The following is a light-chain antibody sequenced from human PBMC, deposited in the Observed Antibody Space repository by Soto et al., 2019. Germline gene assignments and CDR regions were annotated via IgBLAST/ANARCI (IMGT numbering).Light chain of an antibody. CDR2: EVS. Sequence: QSVLTQPASVSGSPGQSITISCTGTSSDVGSYNLVSWYQQHPGKAPKLMISEVSKRPSGVSNRFSGSKSGSTASLTISGLQAEDEADYYCCSYAGSSTFYVFGTGTRSPS. CDR1: SSDVGSYNL. V-gene: IGLV2-23*02. CDR3: CSYAGSSTFYV. J-gene: IGLJ1*01.